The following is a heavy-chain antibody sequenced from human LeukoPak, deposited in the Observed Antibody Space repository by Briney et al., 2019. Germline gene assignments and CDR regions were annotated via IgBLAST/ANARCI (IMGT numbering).Heavy chain of an antibody. CDR1: GFTFDDYA. Sequence: GGSLRLSCAASGFTFDDYAMHWVRQAPGKGLEWVSGISWNSGSIGYADSVKGRFTISRDNAKNSLYLQMNSLRAEDTALYYCATPSFNGGMIWGQGTLVTVSS. D-gene: IGHD3-16*01. J-gene: IGHJ4*02. CDR3: ATPSFNGGMI. V-gene: IGHV3-9*01. CDR2: ISWNSGSI.